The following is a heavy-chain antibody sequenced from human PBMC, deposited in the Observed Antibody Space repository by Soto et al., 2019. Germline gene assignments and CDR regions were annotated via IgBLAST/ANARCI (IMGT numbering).Heavy chain of an antibody. D-gene: IGHD2-21*02. CDR3: ARAYCGGDCYPNWFGP. CDR2: IIPIFGTA. CDR1: GGTFSSYA. V-gene: IGHV1-69*13. J-gene: IGHJ5*02. Sequence: SVKVSCKASGGTFSSYAISWVRQAPGQGLEWMGGIIPIFGTANYAQKFQGRVTITADESTSTAYMELSSLRSEDTAVYYCARAYCGGDCYPNWFGPWGQGTLVTVSS.